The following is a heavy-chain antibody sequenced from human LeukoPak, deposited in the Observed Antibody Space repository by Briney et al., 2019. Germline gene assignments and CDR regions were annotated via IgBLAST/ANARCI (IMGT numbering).Heavy chain of an antibody. J-gene: IGHJ4*02. D-gene: IGHD6-13*01. Sequence: KSSETLSLTCAVYGGSFSGYCWSWIRQPPGKGLEWIGEINHSGSTNYNPSLKSRVTISVDTSRNQFSLKLSSVTAADTAVYYCAGGMYSSRNFDYWGQGTLVTVSS. CDR2: INHSGST. V-gene: IGHV4-34*01. CDR1: GGSFSGYC. CDR3: AGGMYSSRNFDY.